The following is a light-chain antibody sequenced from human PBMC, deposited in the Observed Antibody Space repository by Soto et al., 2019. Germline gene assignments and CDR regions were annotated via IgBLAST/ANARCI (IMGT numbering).Light chain of an antibody. CDR1: SSDVGGYNY. J-gene: IGLJ2*01. V-gene: IGLV2-11*01. Sequence: QSALTQPRSVSGSPGQSVTISCTGTSSDVGGYNYVSWYQQHPGKAPKLMIYDVSKRPSGVPDRFSGSKSGNTASLTISGLQAEDEDEYYCCSYAGSYTVVFGGGTKVTVL. CDR2: DVS. CDR3: CSYAGSYTVV.